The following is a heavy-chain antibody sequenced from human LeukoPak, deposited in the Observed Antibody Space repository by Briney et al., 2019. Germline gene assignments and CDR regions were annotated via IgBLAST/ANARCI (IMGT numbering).Heavy chain of an antibody. J-gene: IGHJ6*03. CDR2: INQDGGEI. CDR1: GFTFSTSW. V-gene: IGHV3-7*01. Sequence: GGSLRLSCAASGFTFSTSWMTWVRQAPGKGLEWVASINQDGGEIQYVDSVKGRFTISRDSAKNSLYLQMNSLRAEDTAVYYCARDQGFSYYYYYMDVWGKGTTVTVSS. D-gene: IGHD3-3*01. CDR3: ARDQGFSYYYYYMDV.